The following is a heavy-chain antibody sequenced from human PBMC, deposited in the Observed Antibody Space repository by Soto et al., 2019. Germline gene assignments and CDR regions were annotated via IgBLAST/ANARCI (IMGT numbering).Heavy chain of an antibody. CDR2: ISSSSSYI. D-gene: IGHD3-9*01. J-gene: IGHJ6*02. V-gene: IGHV3-21*01. CDR1: GFTFSSYS. Sequence: GGSLRLSCAASGFTFSSYSMNWVRQAPGKGLEWVSSISSSSSYIYYADSVKGRFTISRDNAKNSLYLQMNSLRAEDTAVYYCARDHRKSNYDILTGYYRHYYYGMDVWGQGTTVTVSS. CDR3: ARDHRKSNYDILTGYYRHYYYGMDV.